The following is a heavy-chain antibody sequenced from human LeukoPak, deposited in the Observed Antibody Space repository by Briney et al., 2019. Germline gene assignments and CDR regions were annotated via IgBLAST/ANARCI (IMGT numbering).Heavy chain of an antibody. CDR3: AKDATYYYDSSGYLDY. D-gene: IGHD3-22*01. Sequence: GGSLGLSCAASGFTFDDYAMHWVRQAPGKGLEWVSGISWNSGSIGYADSVKGRFTISRDNAKNSLYLQMNSLRAEDTALYYCAKDATYYYDSSGYLDYWGQGTLVTVSS. CDR1: GFTFDDYA. CDR2: ISWNSGSI. V-gene: IGHV3-9*01. J-gene: IGHJ4*02.